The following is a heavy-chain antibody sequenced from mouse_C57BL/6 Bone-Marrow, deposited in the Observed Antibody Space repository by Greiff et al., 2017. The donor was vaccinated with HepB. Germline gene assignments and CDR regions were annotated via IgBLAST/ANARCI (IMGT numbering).Heavy chain of an antibody. CDR2: IWTGGGT. Sequence: VQLQQSGPGLVAPSQSLSITCTVSGFSFTSYAISWVRQPPGKGLEWLGVIWTGGGTNYNSALKSRLSISKDNSKSQVFLKMNSLQTDDTARYYCARTRTGKVYAMDYWGQGTAGTVSS. D-gene: IGHD4-1*01. CDR1: GFSFTSYA. V-gene: IGHV2-9-1*01. J-gene: IGHJ4*01. CDR3: ARTRTGKVYAMDY.